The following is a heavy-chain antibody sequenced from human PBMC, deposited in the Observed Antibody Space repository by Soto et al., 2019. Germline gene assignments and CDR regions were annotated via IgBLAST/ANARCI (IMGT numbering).Heavy chain of an antibody. CDR2: IYPGDHET. CDR1: GYTFSNFW. V-gene: IGHV5-51*01. Sequence: GESLKISCQSSGYTFSNFWIGWVRQLPGKGLEWMGIIYPGDHETRYSPSFHGKVTISADRSINTAFLQWNSLEASDTAFYFCARSPRSSPYFDYWGQGALVTVSS. CDR3: ARSPRSSPYFDY. D-gene: IGHD6-13*01. J-gene: IGHJ4*02.